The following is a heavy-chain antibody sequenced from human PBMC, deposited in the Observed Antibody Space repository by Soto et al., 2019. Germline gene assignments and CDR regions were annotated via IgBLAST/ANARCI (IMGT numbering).Heavy chain of an antibody. CDR3: ASGAGEQQLFGCY. CDR2: IIPIFGTA. Sequence: SVKVSCKASGDTFSSYAISWVRQAPGKGLEWMGGIIPIFGTANYAQKFQGRVTITADKSTSTAYMELSSLRSEDTAVYYCASGAGEQQLFGCYWGQGTLVTVSS. J-gene: IGHJ4*02. V-gene: IGHV1-69*06. D-gene: IGHD6-13*01. CDR1: GDTFSSYA.